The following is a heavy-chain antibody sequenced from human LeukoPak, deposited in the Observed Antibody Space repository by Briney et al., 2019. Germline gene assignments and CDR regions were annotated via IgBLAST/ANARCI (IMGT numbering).Heavy chain of an antibody. Sequence: SETLSLTCTVSGGSISSYYWSWIRQPPGKGLEWIGYIYYSGSTNYNPSLKSRVTISVDTSKNQFSLKLSSVTATDTAVYYCAGAAESRQAFDIWGQGTMVTVSS. CDR3: AGAAESRQAFDI. CDR1: GGSISSYY. V-gene: IGHV4-59*01. D-gene: IGHD3-10*01. CDR2: IYYSGST. J-gene: IGHJ3*02.